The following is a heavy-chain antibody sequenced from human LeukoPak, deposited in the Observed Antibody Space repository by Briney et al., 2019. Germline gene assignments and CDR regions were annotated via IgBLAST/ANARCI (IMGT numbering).Heavy chain of an antibody. Sequence: KSSETLSLTCTVSGGSVSSGSYYWSWIRQPPGKGLEWIVYIYYSGSTNYNPSLKSRVTISVDTSKNQFSLKLSSVTAADTAVYYCARDLATAMVPGGAFDIWGQGAMVTVSS. CDR1: GGSVSSGSYY. D-gene: IGHD5-18*01. J-gene: IGHJ3*02. CDR3: ARDLATAMVPGGAFDI. V-gene: IGHV4-61*01. CDR2: IYYSGST.